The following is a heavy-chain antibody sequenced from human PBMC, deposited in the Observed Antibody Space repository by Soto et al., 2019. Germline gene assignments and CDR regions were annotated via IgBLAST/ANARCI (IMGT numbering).Heavy chain of an antibody. CDR2: IRSKAYGGTT. Sequence: GGSLRLSCTASGFTFGDYAMSWFRQAPGKGLEWVGFIRSKAYGGTTEYAASVKGRFTISRDDSKSIAYLQMNSLKTEDTAVYYCTSVSSSWYYYYYGMDVWGQGTTVTVSS. CDR1: GFTFGDYA. V-gene: IGHV3-49*03. J-gene: IGHJ6*02. D-gene: IGHD6-13*01. CDR3: TSVSSSWYYYYYGMDV.